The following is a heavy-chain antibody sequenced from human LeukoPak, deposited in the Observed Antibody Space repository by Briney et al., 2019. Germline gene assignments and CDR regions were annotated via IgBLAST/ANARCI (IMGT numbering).Heavy chain of an antibody. CDR2: IYYSGST. CDR3: ARHRSGGSTADFDY. V-gene: IGHV4-39*01. CDR1: GGSISSSSYY. D-gene: IGHD3-10*01. J-gene: IGHJ4*02. Sequence: SETLSLTCTVSGGSISSSSYYWGWIRQPPGKGLEWIGSIYYSGSTYYNPSLKSRVTISVDTSKNQFSLKLSSVTAADTAVYYCARHRSGGSTADFDYWGQGTLVTVSS.